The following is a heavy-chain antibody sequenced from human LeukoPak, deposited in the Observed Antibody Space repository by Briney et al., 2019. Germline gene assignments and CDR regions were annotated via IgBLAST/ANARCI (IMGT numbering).Heavy chain of an antibody. CDR1: GGSISSYY. CDR2: IYYSGST. V-gene: IGHV4-59*08. J-gene: IGHJ3*02. D-gene: IGHD6-19*01. CDR3: ARHGWYGDQDAFDI. Sequence: SQTLSLTCTVSGGSISSYYWSWIRQPPGKGLEWIGYIYYSGSTNYNPSLKSRVTISVDTSKNQFSLKLSSVTAADTAVYYCARHGWYGDQDAFDIWGQGTMVTVSS.